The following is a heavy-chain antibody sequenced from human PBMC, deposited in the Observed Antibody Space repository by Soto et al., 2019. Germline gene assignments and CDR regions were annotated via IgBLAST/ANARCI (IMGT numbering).Heavy chain of an antibody. CDR2: ISSSSSYT. CDR3: ARARWEPPSGITFDY. V-gene: IGHV3-11*05. J-gene: IGHJ4*02. Sequence: QVQLVESGGGLVKPGGSLRLSCAASGFTFSDYYMSWIRQAPGKGLEWVSYISSSSSYTNYADSVKGRFTISRDNAKNSLYLQMNSLRAEDTAVYYCARARWEPPSGITFDYWGQGTLVTVSS. CDR1: GFTFSDYY. D-gene: IGHD1-26*01.